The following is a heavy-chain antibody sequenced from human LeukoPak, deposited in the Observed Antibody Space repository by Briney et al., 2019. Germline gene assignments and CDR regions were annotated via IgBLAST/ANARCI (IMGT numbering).Heavy chain of an antibody. J-gene: IGHJ3*02. Sequence: SETLSLTCTVSGGSICSFFWTWIRPPPGKRLEWVGYIYYSGRSNYNPSLKSRVAITVDTTNNHFSLKLTSVTTADTAVYYCARRRLWFGGLSFDIWGQGTMVTVSS. CDR3: ARRRLWFGGLSFDI. CDR1: GGSICSFF. D-gene: IGHD3-10*01. V-gene: IGHV4-59*01. CDR2: IYYSGRS.